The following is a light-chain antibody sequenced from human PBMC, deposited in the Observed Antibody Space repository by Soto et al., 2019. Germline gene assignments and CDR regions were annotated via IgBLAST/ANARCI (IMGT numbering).Light chain of an antibody. V-gene: IGKV3-20*01. CDR3: QQYFEWPPMT. CDR2: GAS. J-gene: IGKJ1*01. Sequence: ETVSTQSLCTLSLSPGERATLSCSAIQSVSTNYLAWYQQKPGQAPRLLISGASTRAAGISDRFRGSGSGTEFTLTISSLRSEDSAIYYCQQYFEWPPMTFGQGTKVDIK. CDR1: QSVSTNY.